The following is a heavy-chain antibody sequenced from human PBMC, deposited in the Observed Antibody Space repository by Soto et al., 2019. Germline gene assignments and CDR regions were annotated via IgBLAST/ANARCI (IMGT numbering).Heavy chain of an antibody. Sequence: SETLSLTCTVSGGSISSGGYYWSWIRQHPGKGLEWIGYIYYSGSTYYNPSLKSRVTISVDTSKNQFSLKLSSVTAADTAVYYCARHVRNYDFWSGYLYGMEVWGQGTTVTSP. CDR2: IYYSGST. CDR1: GGSISSGGYY. J-gene: IGHJ6*02. V-gene: IGHV4-31*03. CDR3: ARHVRNYDFWSGYLYGMEV. D-gene: IGHD3-3*01.